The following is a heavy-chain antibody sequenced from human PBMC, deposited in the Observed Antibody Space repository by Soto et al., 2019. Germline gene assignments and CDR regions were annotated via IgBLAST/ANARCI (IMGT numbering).Heavy chain of an antibody. D-gene: IGHD6-19*01. CDR2: ISYDGSDT. CDR1: GFIFSQYG. V-gene: IGHV3-30*03. Sequence: QVQLVESGGGVVQPGRSLRLSCAASGFIFSQYGMHWVRLAPGKGLEWVAFISYDGSDTFYAESVKGRFTVSRDNRLHVQMGSLRSADTAVYYCVRDSLVSVPGPLDNWGQGTPVTVSS. CDR3: VRDSLVSVPGPLDN. J-gene: IGHJ4*02.